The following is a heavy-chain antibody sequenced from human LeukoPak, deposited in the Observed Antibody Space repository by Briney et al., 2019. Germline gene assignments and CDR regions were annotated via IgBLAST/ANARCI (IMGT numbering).Heavy chain of an antibody. D-gene: IGHD2-15*01. CDR3: ARDLGVVVVGSTGDY. V-gene: IGHV3-30*03. CDR2: ISFDGSYK. CDR1: GFAFQFFE. J-gene: IGHJ4*02. Sequence: GGSLRLSCAASGFAFQFFEMHWVRQAPGKGLEWVAVISFDGSYKYYADSVKGRFTISRDNSKNTMFLQMNSLRAEDTAVYYCARDLGVVVVGSTGDYWGQGTLVTVSS.